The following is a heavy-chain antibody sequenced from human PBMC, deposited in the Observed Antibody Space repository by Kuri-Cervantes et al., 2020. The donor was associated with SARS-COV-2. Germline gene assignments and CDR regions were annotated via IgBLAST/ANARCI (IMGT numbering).Heavy chain of an antibody. CDR3: ARVAGEGPIYYYYMDV. D-gene: IGHD2-21*01. J-gene: IGHJ6*03. CDR1: GFTFSSYA. CDR2: ISGSGSYI. Sequence: GESLKISCAASGFTFSSYAMNWVRQAPGKALEWVSSISGSGSYIYYADSVKGRFTISKESGENSLYLHMNSLSGDDTAVYYCARVAGEGPIYYYYMDVWGKGTTVTVSS. V-gene: IGHV3-21*01.